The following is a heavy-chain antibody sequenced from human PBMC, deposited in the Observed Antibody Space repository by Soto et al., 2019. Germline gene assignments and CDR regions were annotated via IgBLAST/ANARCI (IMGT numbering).Heavy chain of an antibody. CDR1: GGSFSGYY. J-gene: IGHJ4*02. Sequence: XATLSLTCAVYGGSFSGYYWSWIRQPPGKGLEWIGEINHSGSTNYNPSLKSRVTISVDTSKNQFSLKLSSVTAADTAVYYCARGMYSSSWPYFDYWGQGTLVTVSS. CDR3: ARGMYSSSWPYFDY. D-gene: IGHD6-13*01. CDR2: INHSGST. V-gene: IGHV4-34*01.